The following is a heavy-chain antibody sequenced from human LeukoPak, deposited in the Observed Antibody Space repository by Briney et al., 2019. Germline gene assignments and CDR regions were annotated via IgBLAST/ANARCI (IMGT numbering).Heavy chain of an antibody. V-gene: IGHV3-48*01. CDR2: ISSASNTI. CDR1: GFTFSSYS. D-gene: IGHD3-10*01. CDR3: ARDGWFGDYNWFDP. J-gene: IGHJ5*02. Sequence: GGSLRLSCAASGFTFSSYSMYSVRQAPGKGLEWVSYISSASNTIYYADSVKGRFTISRDNAKNSLYLQMNSLRAEDTAMYYCARDGWFGDYNWFDPWGQGTLVTVSS.